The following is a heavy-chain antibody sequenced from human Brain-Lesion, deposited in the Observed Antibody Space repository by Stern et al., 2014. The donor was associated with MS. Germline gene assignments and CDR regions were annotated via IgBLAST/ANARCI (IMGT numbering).Heavy chain of an antibody. CDR2: FAPEDGET. V-gene: IGHV1-24*01. CDR3: ATLSPGAGGNYYRHFDY. J-gene: IGHJ4*02. D-gene: IGHD1-26*01. CDR1: GYTLTELS. Sequence: VHLVESGAEVKKPGASVKVSCKVSGYTLTELSMHWVRQAPRKGLEWMGGFAPEDGETFYAQKFQGRVPMTEDTSTDTAYMELSSLRSEDTAVYYCATLSPGAGGNYYRHFDYWGQGTLVTVSS.